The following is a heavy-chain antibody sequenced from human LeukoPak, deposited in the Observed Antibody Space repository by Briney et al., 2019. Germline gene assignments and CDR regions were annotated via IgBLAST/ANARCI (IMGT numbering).Heavy chain of an antibody. CDR1: GGSISSYY. V-gene: IGHV4-59*01. D-gene: IGHD3-22*01. CDR3: ARDGDSSGYYNDY. J-gene: IGHJ4*02. Sequence: SETLSLTCTVSGGSISSYYWSWIRQPPGKGLEWIGYIYYSGSTNYNPSLKSRVTISVDTSKNQFSLKLSSVTAADTAVYYCARDGDSSGYYNDYWGQGTLVTVSS. CDR2: IYYSGST.